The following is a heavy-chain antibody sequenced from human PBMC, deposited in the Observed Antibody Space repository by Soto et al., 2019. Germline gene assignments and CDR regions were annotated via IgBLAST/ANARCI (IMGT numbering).Heavy chain of an antibody. J-gene: IGHJ5*02. CDR1: GGSISSSSYY. Sequence: SETLSLSWTVCGGSISSSSYYWGGIRQPPGKWLEWIGCIYFSGSTYYNPSLKRRVTISVDTSKNQFSLKLSSVPAADTAVYYCARHSWDIVATMYNWFDPWGQGTLVTVSS. CDR3: ARHSWDIVATMYNWFDP. CDR2: IYFSGST. D-gene: IGHD5-12*01. V-gene: IGHV4-39*01.